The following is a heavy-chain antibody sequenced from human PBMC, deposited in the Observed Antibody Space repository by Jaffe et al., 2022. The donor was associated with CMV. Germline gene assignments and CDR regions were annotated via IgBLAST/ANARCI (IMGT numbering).Heavy chain of an antibody. CDR2: IYYSGST. CDR1: GGSISSYY. CDR3: ARVSVRRGELLGLDY. J-gene: IGHJ4*02. Sequence: QVQLQESGPGLVKPSETLSLTCTVSGGSISSYYWSWIRQPPGKGLEWIGYIYYSGSTNYNPSLKSRVTISVDTSKNQFSLKLSSVTAADTAVYYCARVSVRRGELLGLDYWGQGTLVTVSS. V-gene: IGHV4-59*01. D-gene: IGHD1-26*01.